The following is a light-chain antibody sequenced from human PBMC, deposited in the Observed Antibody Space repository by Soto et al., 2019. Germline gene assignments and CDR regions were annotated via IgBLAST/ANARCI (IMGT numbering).Light chain of an antibody. CDR2: GAF. CDR3: QQRNIWPPVT. J-gene: IGKJ5*01. Sequence: EIVLTQSPATLSLSPGERATLSCRASQSVSNSLAWYQQKPGQAPRLLIYGAFNRATGIPARFSGSGSGTDFTLTISSLEPEDSAIYYCQQRNIWPPVTFGQGTRLEIK. V-gene: IGKV3-11*01. CDR1: QSVSNS.